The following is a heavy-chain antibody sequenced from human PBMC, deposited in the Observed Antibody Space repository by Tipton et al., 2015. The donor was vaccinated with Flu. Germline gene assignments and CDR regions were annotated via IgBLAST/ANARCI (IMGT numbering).Heavy chain of an antibody. V-gene: IGHV4-59*01. J-gene: IGHJ2*01. D-gene: IGHD3/OR15-3a*01. CDR1: GGSISTYY. CDR3: ARERRAGLRYFDL. Sequence: LRLSCSVSGGSISTYYWSWIRQPPGKGLEWIGYIHYSGFTNYNPSLQSRVTISVDTSKNQFSLKLSSVTAADTAVYYCARERRAGLRYFDLWGRGTLVTVSS. CDR2: IHYSGFT.